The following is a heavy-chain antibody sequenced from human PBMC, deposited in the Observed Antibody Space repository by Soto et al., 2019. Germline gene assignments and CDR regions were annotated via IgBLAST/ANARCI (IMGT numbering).Heavy chain of an antibody. CDR2: ISGSGGST. J-gene: IGHJ6*02. D-gene: IGHD3-16*01. CDR1: GFTFSSYA. CDR3: ATHRSSFGGMDV. Sequence: GGSLRLSCAASGFTFSSYAMSWVRQAPGKWLEWVSAISGSGGSTYYADSVKGRFTISRDNSKNTLYLQMNSLRAEDTAVYYCATHRSSFGGMDVWGQGXTVTVYS. V-gene: IGHV3-23*01.